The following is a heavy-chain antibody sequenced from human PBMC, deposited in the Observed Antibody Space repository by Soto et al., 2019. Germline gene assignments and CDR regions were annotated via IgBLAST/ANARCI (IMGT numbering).Heavy chain of an antibody. CDR1: VFTFSNYG. CDR2: ILYDGSNK. V-gene: IGHV3-30*18. Sequence: VGSLRLSCASSVFTFSNYGMHCVRHTPGKWLEWVALILYDGSNKYYADSVKCRFTISRDNSKNTLYLQVSSLRAEDTAVYYCAKIMDAYAFYLYCSMAVGAQGNKVTVS. J-gene: IGHJ6*02. D-gene: IGHD3-16*01. CDR3: AKIMDAYAFYLYCSMAV.